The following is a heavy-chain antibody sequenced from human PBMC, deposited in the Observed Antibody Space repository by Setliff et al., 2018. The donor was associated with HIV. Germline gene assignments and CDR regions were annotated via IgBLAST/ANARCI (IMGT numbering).Heavy chain of an antibody. J-gene: IGHJ4*02. CDR2: IYYSGST. Sequence: SETLSLTCTVSGGSFRSGGYYWSWIRQHPGKGLEWIGYIYYSGSTYYNPSLKSRISMSVDTSKNQFSLELTSLTAADTAVYYCATRPRIAARPFDYWGQGMLVTVSS. V-gene: IGHV4-31*03. D-gene: IGHD6-6*01. CDR1: GGSFRSGGYY. CDR3: ATRPRIAARPFDY.